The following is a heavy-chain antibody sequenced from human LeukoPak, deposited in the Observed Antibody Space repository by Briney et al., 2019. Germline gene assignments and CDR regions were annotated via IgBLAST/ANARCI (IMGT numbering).Heavy chain of an antibody. Sequence: GGSLRLSCAPSEFTFNNYTLNWVRQVPGKGLEWVSSINNSSRYISYADSVNGRFTISRDNAKNSLYLQMNSLRAEDTAVYYCARDLGIVYYYGMDVWGQGTTVTVSS. J-gene: IGHJ6*02. CDR1: EFTFNNYT. CDR2: INNSSRYI. V-gene: IGHV3-21*01. CDR3: ARDLGIVYYYGMDV. D-gene: IGHD7-27*01.